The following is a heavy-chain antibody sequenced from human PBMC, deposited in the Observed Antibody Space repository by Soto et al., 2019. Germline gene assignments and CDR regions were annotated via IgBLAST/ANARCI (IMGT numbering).Heavy chain of an antibody. J-gene: IGHJ4*02. CDR3: AKKSGVGAGWYFDY. Sequence: EVQLLESGGGLVQPGGSLRLSCAASGFTFSNYGMSWVRQAPGKGLEWVSALPEIGTNTYYADSVKGRFTISRDNSKNTLFLQINNRRAGNTAVYYCAKKSGVGAGWYFDYWGQRTLVTVSS. V-gene: IGHV3-23*01. D-gene: IGHD1-26*01. CDR1: GFTFSNYG. CDR2: LPEIGTNT.